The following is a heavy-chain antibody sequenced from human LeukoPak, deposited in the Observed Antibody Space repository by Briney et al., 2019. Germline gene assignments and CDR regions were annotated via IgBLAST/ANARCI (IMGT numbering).Heavy chain of an antibody. J-gene: IGHJ4*02. CDR3: ARGFGEDYYFDY. CDR2: ISAYNGNP. CDR1: GYTFTSYG. V-gene: IGHV1-18*01. D-gene: IGHD3-10*01. Sequence: ASVKVSCKASGYTFTSYGISWVRLAPGQGHEWMGWISAYNGNPNYAQNLQGRVTMTTDTSTSTAYMELRSLRSDDTAVYYCARGFGEDYYFDYWGQGTLVTVSS.